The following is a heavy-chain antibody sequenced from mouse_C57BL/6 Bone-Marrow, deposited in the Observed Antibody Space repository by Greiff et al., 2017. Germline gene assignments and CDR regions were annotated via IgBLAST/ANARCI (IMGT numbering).Heavy chain of an antibody. CDR1: GFSFTSYA. CDR3: ASLPTVAYAMDY. V-gene: IGHV2-9-1*01. CDR2: IWTGGGT. J-gene: IGHJ4*01. D-gene: IGHD1-1*01. Sequence: VQLQQSGPGLVAPSQSLSITCTVSGFSFTSYAISWVRQPPGKGLEWLGVIWTGGGTNYNSALKSRLSTSKDNSKSQVFLKRSSLQTDDTAGYYCASLPTVAYAMDYWGQGTSVTVSS.